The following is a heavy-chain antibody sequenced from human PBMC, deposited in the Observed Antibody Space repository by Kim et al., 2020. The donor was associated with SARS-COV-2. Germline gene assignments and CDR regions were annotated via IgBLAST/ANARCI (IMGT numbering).Heavy chain of an antibody. CDR1: GFTVSNNY. V-gene: IGHV3-66*01. CDR3: ARGYTYDYGDYFDY. Sequence: GGSLRLSCAASGFTVSNNYMSWVRQPPGKGLEWVSVIYTDGSRFYTDSVKGRFTASRDSSKNILYLQMDSLRAEDTAVYYCARGYTYDYGDYFDYWGQGTLVTVSS. D-gene: IGHD3-10*01. CDR2: IYTDGSR. J-gene: IGHJ4*02.